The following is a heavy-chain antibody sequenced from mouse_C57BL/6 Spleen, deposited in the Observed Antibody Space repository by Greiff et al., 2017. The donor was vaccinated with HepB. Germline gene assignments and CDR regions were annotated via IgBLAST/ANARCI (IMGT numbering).Heavy chain of an antibody. Sequence: DVKLAESGGGLVKPGGSLKLSCAASGFTFSSYAMSWVRQTPEKRLEWVATISDGGSYTYYPDNVKGRFTISRDNAKNNLYLQMSHLKSEDTAMYYCARDGTTVVATRAWFAYWGQGTLVTVSA. J-gene: IGHJ3*01. V-gene: IGHV5-4*01. CDR2: ISDGGSYT. CDR1: GFTFSSYA. CDR3: ARDGTTVVATRAWFAY. D-gene: IGHD1-1*01.